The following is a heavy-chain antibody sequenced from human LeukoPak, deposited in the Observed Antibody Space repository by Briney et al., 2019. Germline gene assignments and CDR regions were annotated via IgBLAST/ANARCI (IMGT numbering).Heavy chain of an antibody. CDR3: ARLATYGDYSD. D-gene: IGHD4-17*01. Sequence: PSETLSLTCTVSGGSISDYYWSWTRQPPGKEPEWIGYIYYRGSTNYNPSLKSRVSMSIDTSKNQFSLRLSSVTAADTAVYYCARLATYGDYSDWGQGTLVTVSS. V-gene: IGHV4-59*08. J-gene: IGHJ4*02. CDR2: IYYRGST. CDR1: GGSISDYY.